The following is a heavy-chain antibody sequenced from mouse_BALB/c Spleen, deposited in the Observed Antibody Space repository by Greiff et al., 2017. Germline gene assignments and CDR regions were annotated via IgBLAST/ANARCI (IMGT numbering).Heavy chain of an antibody. D-gene: IGHD3-3*01. CDR3: ARTKGRYFGF. V-gene: IGHV1S56*01. Sequence: QVQLQQSGPELVKPGAIVKISCKASGYTFTSYDINWVKQRPGQGLEWIGWIYTGDGSSNYNENLKGKATLTTDKSSSTAYMQLSILTSENSVVSICARTKGRYFGFWSQGTTLTVSS. CDR2: IYTGDGSS. J-gene: IGHJ2*01. CDR1: GYTFTSYD.